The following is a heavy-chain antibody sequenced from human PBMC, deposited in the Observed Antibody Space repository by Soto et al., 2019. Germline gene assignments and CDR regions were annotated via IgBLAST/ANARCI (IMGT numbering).Heavy chain of an antibody. CDR3: AATYDILTGYYYYYYMDV. CDR2: IYYSGST. Sequence: QVQLQESGPGLVKPSETLSLTCTVSGGSISSYYWSWIRQPPGKGLGWIGYIYYSGSTNYNPSLKSRVTIAVDTSKNQFSLKLSSVTAADTAVYYCAATYDILTGYYYYYYMDVWGKGTTVTVSS. CDR1: GGSISSYY. J-gene: IGHJ6*03. D-gene: IGHD3-9*01. V-gene: IGHV4-59*01.